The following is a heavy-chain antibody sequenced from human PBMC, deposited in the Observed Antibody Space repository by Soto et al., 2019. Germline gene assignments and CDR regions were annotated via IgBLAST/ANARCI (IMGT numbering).Heavy chain of an antibody. CDR3: ARGRYGDY. CDR2: ISAHNGNT. J-gene: IGHJ4*02. Sequence: QVHLVHSGAEVKKPGASVKVSCTASGYTFTSYGITWVRQAPGQGLEWMGWISAHNGNTNYAQKRQGRAIVTRDTSTRTAYLELRSLISDDTAVYYCARGRYGDYWGQGALVTVSS. CDR1: GYTFTSYG. V-gene: IGHV1-18*01. D-gene: IGHD1-1*01.